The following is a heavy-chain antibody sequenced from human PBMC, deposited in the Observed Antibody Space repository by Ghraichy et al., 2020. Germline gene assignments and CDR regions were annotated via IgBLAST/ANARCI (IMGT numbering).Heavy chain of an antibody. J-gene: IGHJ4*02. CDR1: GGSISSSSYY. D-gene: IGHD5-18*01. CDR3: ARQVVDTAMVEGPYYFDY. V-gene: IGHV4-39*01. Sequence: SETLSLTCTVSGGSISSSSYYWGWIRQPPGKGLEWIGSIYYSGSTYYNPSLKSRVTISVDTSKNQFSLKLSSVTAADTAVYYCARQVVDTAMVEGPYYFDYWGQGTLVTVSS. CDR2: IYYSGST.